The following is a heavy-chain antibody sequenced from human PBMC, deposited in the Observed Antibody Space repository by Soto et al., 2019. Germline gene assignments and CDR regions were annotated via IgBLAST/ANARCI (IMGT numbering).Heavy chain of an antibody. Sequence: QVQLQQWGAGLLKPSETLSLTCAVYGGSFSGYYWSWIRQPPGKGLEWIGEINHSGSTNYNPSLXXRVTISVDTSXXQXSXXLSSVTAADTAVYYCARVSDDYVWGSYRYKVGSDYWGQGTLVTVSS. D-gene: IGHD3-16*02. CDR3: ARVSDDYVWGSYRYKVGSDY. CDR1: GGSFSGYY. V-gene: IGHV4-34*01. CDR2: INHSGST. J-gene: IGHJ4*02.